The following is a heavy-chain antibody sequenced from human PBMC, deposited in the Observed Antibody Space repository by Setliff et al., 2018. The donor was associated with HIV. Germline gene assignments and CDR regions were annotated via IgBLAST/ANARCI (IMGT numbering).Heavy chain of an antibody. CDR1: GFTFTDYW. CDR2: INVDGSSI. J-gene: IGHJ4*02. D-gene: IGHD3-3*01. CDR3: ARAFSGYYFDY. Sequence: GGSLRLSCAASGFTFTDYWMHWVRQVPGQGLVWVSRINVDGSSISYADSVKGRFTISRDIAKNTLFLQMNSLRAEDTAVYYCARAFSGYYFDYWGQGTLVTVSS. V-gene: IGHV3-74*01.